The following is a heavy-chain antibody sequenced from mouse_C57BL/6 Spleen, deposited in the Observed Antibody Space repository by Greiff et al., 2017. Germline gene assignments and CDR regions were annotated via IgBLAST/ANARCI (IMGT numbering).Heavy chain of an antibody. V-gene: IGHV1-59*01. D-gene: IGHD1-1*01. CDR3: AIITTVVARYWYFDV. J-gene: IGHJ1*03. Sequence: QVQLQQPGAELVRPGTSVKLSCKASGYTFTSYWMHWVKQRPGQGLEWIGVIDPSDSYTNYNQKFKGKATLTVDTSSSTAYMQLSSLTSEDSAVYYWAIITTVVARYWYFDVWGTGTTVTVSS. CDR1: GYTFTSYW. CDR2: IDPSDSYT.